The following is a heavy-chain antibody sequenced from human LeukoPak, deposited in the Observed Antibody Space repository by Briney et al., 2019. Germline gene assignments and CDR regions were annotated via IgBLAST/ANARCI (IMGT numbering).Heavy chain of an antibody. CDR1: GFTFSSYW. J-gene: IGHJ4*02. D-gene: IGHD4-17*01. Sequence: GGSLRLSCAASGFTFSSYWMSWVRQAPGKGLEWVSVIYSGGSTYYADSVKGRFTISRDNSKNTLYLQMNSLRAEDTAVYYCARVPPNDYGDYLDYWGQGTLVTVSS. V-gene: IGHV3-53*01. CDR2: IYSGGST. CDR3: ARVPPNDYGDYLDY.